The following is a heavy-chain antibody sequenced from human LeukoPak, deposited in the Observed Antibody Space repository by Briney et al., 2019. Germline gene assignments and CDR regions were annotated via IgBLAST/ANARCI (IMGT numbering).Heavy chain of an antibody. CDR1: GFTLSNHA. D-gene: IGHD1-26*01. CDR3: AKLSPGVREEY. J-gene: IGHJ4*02. V-gene: IGHV3-23*01. CDR2: ISGSGGDI. Sequence: GGSLRLSCAASGFTLSNHAMSWVRQPPGKGPEWVSGISGSGGDIYYAESVKGRFTISRDNSRNTLYLQMNSLRAEDTAVYYCAKLSPGVREEYWGQGSLVTVSS.